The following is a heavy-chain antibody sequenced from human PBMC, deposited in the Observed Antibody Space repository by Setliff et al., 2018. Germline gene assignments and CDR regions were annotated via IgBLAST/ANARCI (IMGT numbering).Heavy chain of an antibody. J-gene: IGHJ6*04. CDR2: ISRSGNT. V-gene: IGHV4-59*11. D-gene: IGHD3-22*01. CDR1: GDSSSGHH. CDR3: ARLKYYDSGTYWGSWDYYSSMDV. Sequence: SETLSLTCTVSGDSSSGHHWSWIRQPPGKGLEWIGHISRSGNTKYNPSLKSRVAISIDTSKKQFSLEVSSVTAADTAVYYCARLKYYDSGTYWGSWDYYSSMDVWGKGTTVTVSS.